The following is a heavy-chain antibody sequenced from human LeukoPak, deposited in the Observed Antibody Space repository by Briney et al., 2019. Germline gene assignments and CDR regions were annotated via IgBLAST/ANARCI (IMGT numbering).Heavy chain of an antibody. Sequence: PPHTLSLTRTVYDGSISNSSHSWGWIRQPPGKGLEWTGTIYYTGRTYYNPSLESRLTISVDTSKNQFSLKLTSVTAADTAIYYCAQSLGSGNWIGNWFDPWGQGTLVTVSS. J-gene: IGHJ5*02. CDR1: DGSISNSSHS. V-gene: IGHV4-39*01. CDR3: AQSLGSGNWIGNWFDP. CDR2: IYYTGRT. D-gene: IGHD1-1*01.